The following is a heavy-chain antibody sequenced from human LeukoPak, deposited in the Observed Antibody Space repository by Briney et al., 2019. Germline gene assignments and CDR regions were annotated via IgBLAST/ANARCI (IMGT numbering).Heavy chain of an antibody. CDR2: IDHSGST. CDR1: GGSFSGYY. J-gene: IGHJ4*02. D-gene: IGHD5-12*01. Sequence: SSETLSLTCAVYGGSFSGYYWSWIRQPPGKGLEWIGEIDHSGSTNYNPSLKSRVTISVDTSKNQFSLKLSSVTAADTAVYYCARGHGHSGYDLDYWGQGTLVTVSS. CDR3: ARGHGHSGYDLDY. V-gene: IGHV4-34*01.